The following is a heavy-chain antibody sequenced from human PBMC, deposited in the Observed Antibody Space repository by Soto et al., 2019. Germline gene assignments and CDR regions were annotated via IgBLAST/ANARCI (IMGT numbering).Heavy chain of an antibody. CDR3: ARDRDWNLDY. V-gene: IGHV1-18*01. D-gene: IGHD1-1*01. Sequence: ASVKVSFKASGYTFSNYGFSWLRQAPGQGLEWMGWIYIDDTKYAQNLQGRVTMTTGTSTSTIYMELRSLTSDDTAVYYCARDRDWNLDYWGQGTLVTVSS. CDR2: IYIDDT. J-gene: IGHJ4*02. CDR1: GYTFSNYG.